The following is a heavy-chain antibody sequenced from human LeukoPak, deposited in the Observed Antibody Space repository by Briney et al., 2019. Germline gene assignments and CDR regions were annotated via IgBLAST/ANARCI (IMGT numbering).Heavy chain of an antibody. CDR3: ARYYYYDRKGGV. J-gene: IGHJ3*01. D-gene: IGHD3-22*01. CDR1: GGSISSGDYY. Sequence: TSETLSLTCTVSGGSISSGDYYWSWIRQPPGKGLEWIGYIYYSGSTYYNPSLKSRVTISVDTSKNQFSLKLTSVTAADTAMYYCARYYYYDRKGGVWGQGTMVTVSS. CDR2: IYYSGST. V-gene: IGHV4-30-4*01.